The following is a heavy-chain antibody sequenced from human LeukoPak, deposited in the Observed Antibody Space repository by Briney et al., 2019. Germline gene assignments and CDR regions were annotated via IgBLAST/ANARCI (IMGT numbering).Heavy chain of an antibody. V-gene: IGHV3-23*01. CDR1: GFTLSSYA. Sequence: GGSLRLSCAASGFTLSSYAMNWVRQAPGKGLDWVSVISTSGGTTYYADSVKGRFTISRDNSKNTLYLQMNSLSVEDTAVYYCAKDEVLWFGERAFDIWAMGQWSPSRQ. J-gene: IGHJ3*02. CDR2: ISTSGGTT. CDR3: AKDEVLWFGERAFDI. D-gene: IGHD3-10*01.